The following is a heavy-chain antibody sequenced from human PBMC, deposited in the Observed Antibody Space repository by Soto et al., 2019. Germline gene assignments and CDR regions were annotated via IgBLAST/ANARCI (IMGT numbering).Heavy chain of an antibody. Sequence: VGSLRLSCAASGFTFSDYYMSWIRQAPGKGLEWVSYISSSSSYTNYADSVKGRFTISRDNAKNSMYLQMNSLRAEDTAVYYCARSSHRWELHWGQGTLVTVSS. CDR1: GFTFSDYY. CDR2: ISSSSSYT. V-gene: IGHV3-11*06. D-gene: IGHD1-26*01. J-gene: IGHJ4*02. CDR3: ARSSHRWELH.